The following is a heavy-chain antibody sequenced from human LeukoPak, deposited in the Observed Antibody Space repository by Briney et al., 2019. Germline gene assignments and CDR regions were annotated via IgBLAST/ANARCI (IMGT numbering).Heavy chain of an antibody. CDR2: INTDGFST. CDR1: GFTFSSYW. CDR3: ARSRTYGGYGRGLDY. V-gene: IGHV3-74*01. J-gene: IGHJ4*02. Sequence: QPGGSLRLSCAASGFTFSSYWMHWVRQPPGKGLVYIACINTDGFSTSYADSVKGRFTISRDNAKNTLYLQMNSLRAEDTAVYYCARSRTYGGYGRGLDYWGQGTLVTVSS. D-gene: IGHD4-17*01.